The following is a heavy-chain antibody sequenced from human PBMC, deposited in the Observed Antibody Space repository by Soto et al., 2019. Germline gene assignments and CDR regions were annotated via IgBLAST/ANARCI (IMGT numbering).Heavy chain of an antibody. CDR1: GFTFSSYA. CDR3: AKDLKSTGTTILGFSAFDI. J-gene: IGHJ3*02. V-gene: IGHV3-23*01. CDR2: ISGSGGST. Sequence: GGSLRLSCAASGFTFSSYAMSWVRQAPGKGLEWVSAISGSGGSTYYADSVKGRFTISRDNSKKTLYLQMNSLRAEDTAVYYCAKDLKSTGTTILGFSAFDIWGQGTMVTVSS. D-gene: IGHD1-1*01.